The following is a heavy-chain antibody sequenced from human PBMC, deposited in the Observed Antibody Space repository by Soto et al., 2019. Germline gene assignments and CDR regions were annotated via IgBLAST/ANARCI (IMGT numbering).Heavy chain of an antibody. CDR3: TQEGGILGATSAFSM. V-gene: IGHV3-15*07. D-gene: IGHD1-26*01. CDR2: IKSKTDGGTT. Sequence: PGGSLRLSCAASGFTFSNAWMNWVRQAPGKGLEWVGRIKSKTDGGTTDYAAPVKGRFTISRDDSKNTLYLQMNSLKTEDTAVYSCTQEGGILGATSAFSMWVQGKWVTVS. J-gene: IGHJ3*02. CDR1: GFTFSNAW.